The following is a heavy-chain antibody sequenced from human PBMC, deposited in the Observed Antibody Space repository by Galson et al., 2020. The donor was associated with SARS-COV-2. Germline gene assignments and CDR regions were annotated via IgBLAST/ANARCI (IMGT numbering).Heavy chain of an antibody. D-gene: IGHD3-16*01. CDR3: ARDGRAYWNYYYGMDD. Sequence: TGGSLRLSCSASGFTFSRYWMNWVRQAPGKGLEWVANIKQDGSEKYYVDSVKGRFTISRDNAKNSLSLQMNSLRPEDTAVYYCARDGRAYWNYYYGMDDWGQGTTVTVSS. CDR1: GFTFSRYW. CDR2: IKQDGSEK. J-gene: IGHJ6*02. V-gene: IGHV3-7*01.